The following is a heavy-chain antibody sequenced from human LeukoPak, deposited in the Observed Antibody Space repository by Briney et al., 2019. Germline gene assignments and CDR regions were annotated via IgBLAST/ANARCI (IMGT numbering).Heavy chain of an antibody. Sequence: SETLSLTCTVSGGSISSGGYYWSWVRQHPEKGLEWIGYIYYSGTAYYNPSLKSRVTMSVDTSKNQFSLKLDSVTAADTAVYYCARGELLWPYWGQGTLVTVSS. J-gene: IGHJ4*02. CDR2: IYYSGTA. CDR1: GGSISSGGYY. V-gene: IGHV4-31*03. CDR3: ARGELLWPY. D-gene: IGHD3-10*01.